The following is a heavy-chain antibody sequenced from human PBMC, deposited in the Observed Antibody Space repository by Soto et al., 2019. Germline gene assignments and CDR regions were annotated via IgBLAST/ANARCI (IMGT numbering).Heavy chain of an antibody. J-gene: IGHJ5*02. CDR2: IKQDGSEK. CDR1: GFTFNSYW. CDR3: ARGWGLDP. Sequence: EVQLVESGGGLVQPGGSLRLSCAASGFTFNSYWMTWVRQARGKGLEWVANIKQDGSEKYYVDSVKGRFTISRDNAKNSLYLQMNSLRAEDTAVYYCARGWGLDPWGQGTLVTVSS. V-gene: IGHV3-7*04. D-gene: IGHD1-26*01.